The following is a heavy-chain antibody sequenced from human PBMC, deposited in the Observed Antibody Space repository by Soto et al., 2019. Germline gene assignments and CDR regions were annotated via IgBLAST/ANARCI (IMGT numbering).Heavy chain of an antibody. CDR3: AHRRGGYNWDDAHFDY. J-gene: IGHJ4*02. D-gene: IGHD1-20*01. CDR1: GFSLSTTGVG. V-gene: IGHV2-5*02. Sequence: QITLKESGPTLVKPTQTLTLTCSFSGFSLSTTGVGVGWIRQPPGKALEWLGFAYWDDDNRYSPSLKSRLTITKDTSGNQVVLTMTNKDPVDTATYFCAHRRGGYNWDDAHFDYWGQGTLVTVSS. CDR2: AYWDDDN.